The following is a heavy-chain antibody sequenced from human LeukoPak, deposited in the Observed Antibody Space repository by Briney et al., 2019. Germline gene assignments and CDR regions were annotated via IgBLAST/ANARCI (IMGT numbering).Heavy chain of an antibody. CDR3: AKGGEMGTIRGYFDY. V-gene: IGHV3-30*18. CDR1: GFIFSSYG. D-gene: IGHD5-24*01. CDR2: ISYVGSDK. J-gene: IGHJ4*02. Sequence: GGSLRLSCAASGFIFSSYGMHWVRQAPGKGLEWVAVISYVGSDKYYTDSVRGRFTISRDNSKTTLYLQMNSLRTEDTAVYYCAKGGEMGTIRGYFDYLGQGTLVTVSS.